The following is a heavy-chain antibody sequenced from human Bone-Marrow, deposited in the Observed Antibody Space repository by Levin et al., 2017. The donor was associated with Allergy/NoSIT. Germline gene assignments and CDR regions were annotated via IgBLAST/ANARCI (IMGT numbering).Heavy chain of an antibody. CDR1: GFTFNTYA. J-gene: IGHJ4*02. D-gene: IGHD3-10*01. V-gene: IGHV3-23*01. Sequence: GESLKISCAASGFTFNTYAMSWVRQASGKGLECVSTINARGNITYYADSVKGRFTISRDNSKNTVYLQMNGLRAEDTAVYFCAKHSGGPNDYWGQGTLVTVSS. CDR2: INARGNIT. CDR3: AKHSGGPNDY.